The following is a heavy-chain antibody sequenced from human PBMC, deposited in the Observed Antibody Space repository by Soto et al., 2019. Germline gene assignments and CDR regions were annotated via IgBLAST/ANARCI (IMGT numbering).Heavy chain of an antibody. Sequence: SETLSLTCTVSGGSISSSSYYWGWIRQPPGKGLEWIGSIYYSGSTYYNPSLKSRVTISVDTSKNQFSLKLSSVTAADTAVYYCATHRGMPVAGTSWLDPWGQGTLVTVSS. J-gene: IGHJ5*02. V-gene: IGHV4-39*01. CDR2: IYYSGST. CDR1: GGSISSSSYY. CDR3: ATHRGMPVAGTSWLDP. D-gene: IGHD6-19*01.